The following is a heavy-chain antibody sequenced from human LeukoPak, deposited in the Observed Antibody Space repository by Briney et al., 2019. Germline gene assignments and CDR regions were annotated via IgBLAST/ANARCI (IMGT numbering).Heavy chain of an antibody. Sequence: SETLSLTCTVSGGSISSSSYYWGWIRQPPGKGLEWIGYIYYSGSTDYNPSLKSRVTISVDTSRNQFSLRLSSVTAADTAVYYCARVTGYMTEDFFDYWGQGTLVTVSS. D-gene: IGHD6-13*01. J-gene: IGHJ4*02. CDR2: IYYSGST. V-gene: IGHV4-61*05. CDR1: GGSISSSSYY. CDR3: ARVTGYMTEDFFDY.